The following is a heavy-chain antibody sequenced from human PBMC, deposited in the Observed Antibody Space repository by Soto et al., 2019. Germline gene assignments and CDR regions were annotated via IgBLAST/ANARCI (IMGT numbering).Heavy chain of an antibody. CDR1: GYTFTGSF. D-gene: IGHD6-19*01. CDR3: ARDGGIAVSAFDY. CDR2: INPNNGGT. J-gene: IGHJ4*02. Sequence: QVQLVQSGTEVKKPGASVKFSCKASGYTFTGSFMHWVRQAPGQGLEWMGWINPNNGGTHYPQKFQGWVTMSRDTSINTVYMELTNLKSDDTAVYFCARDGGIAVSAFDYWGQGTLVIVSS. V-gene: IGHV1-2*04.